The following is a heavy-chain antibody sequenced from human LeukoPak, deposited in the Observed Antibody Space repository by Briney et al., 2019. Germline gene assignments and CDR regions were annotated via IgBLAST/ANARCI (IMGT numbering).Heavy chain of an antibody. J-gene: IGHJ3*02. D-gene: IGHD2-21*02. CDR3: ARPVVVTANDAFDI. V-gene: IGHV3-11*06. CDR2: ISSSSSYT. CDR1: GFTFSDYY. Sequence: KTGGSLRLSCAASGFTFSDYYMSWIRQAPGKGLEWVSYISSSSSYTNYADSVKGRFTISRDNAKNSLYLQMNNLRAEDTAVYYCARPVVVTANDAFDIWGQGTMVTVSS.